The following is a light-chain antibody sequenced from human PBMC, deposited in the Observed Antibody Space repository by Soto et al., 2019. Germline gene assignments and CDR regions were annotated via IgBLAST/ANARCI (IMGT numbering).Light chain of an antibody. CDR3: QQYGSSPWT. Sequence: EILLTQSPGTLSLSPGERATLSCRASQSVSSSYLAWYQQKPGQAPRLLIYGVSSRATGIPDRFSGSGSGTDFTLTISRLEPEDFAVYYCQQYGSSPWTFGQGTKVEIK. CDR2: GVS. V-gene: IGKV3-20*01. CDR1: QSVSSSY. J-gene: IGKJ1*01.